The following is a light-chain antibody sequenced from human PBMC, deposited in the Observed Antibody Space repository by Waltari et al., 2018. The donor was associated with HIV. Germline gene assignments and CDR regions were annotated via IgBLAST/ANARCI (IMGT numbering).Light chain of an antibody. V-gene: IGLV10-54*04. Sequence: QAGLTQPPSVSKGLRQTATLTCTGNSDNVRNQGAAWLQQHQGHPPKLLSYRNNDRPSGISDRFSASRSGNTASLTITGLQPEDEADYYCSAWATSLNAWVFGGGTKLTVL. CDR1: SDNVRNQG. J-gene: IGLJ3*02. CDR2: RNN. CDR3: SAWATSLNAWV.